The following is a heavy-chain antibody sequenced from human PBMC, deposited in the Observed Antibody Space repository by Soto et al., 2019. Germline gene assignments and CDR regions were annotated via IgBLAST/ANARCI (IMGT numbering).Heavy chain of an antibody. CDR2: INHSGST. J-gene: IGHJ5*02. CDR1: GGSFSGYY. CDR3: ARGLFVVVVPAAGAWFDP. Sequence: SETLSLTCAVYGGSFSGYYWSWIRQPPGKGLEWIGEINHSGSTNYNPSLKSRVTISVDTSKNQFSLKLSSVTAADTAVYYCARGLFVVVVPAAGAWFDPWGQGTLVTVSS. V-gene: IGHV4-34*01. D-gene: IGHD2-2*01.